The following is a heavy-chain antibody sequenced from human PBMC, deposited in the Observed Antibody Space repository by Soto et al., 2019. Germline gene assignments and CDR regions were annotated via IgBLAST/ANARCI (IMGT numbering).Heavy chain of an antibody. V-gene: IGHV3-30-3*01. J-gene: IGHJ4*02. D-gene: IGHD6-13*01. CDR2: ISYDGSNK. CDR1: GFTFSSYA. Sequence: AGGSLRLSCAASGFTFSSYAMHWVRQAPGKGLEWVAVISYDGSNKYYADSVKGRFTISRDNSKNTLYLQMNSLRAEDTAVYYCARARSRSWYFDYWGQGNLVTVSS. CDR3: ARARSRSWYFDY.